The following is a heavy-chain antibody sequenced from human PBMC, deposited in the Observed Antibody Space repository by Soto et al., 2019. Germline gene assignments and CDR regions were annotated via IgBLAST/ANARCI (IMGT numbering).Heavy chain of an antibody. D-gene: IGHD6-19*01. Sequence: PSQTLSLTCAISGDSVSSNSAAWSWIRQSPSRGLEWLGRTYYRSKWYNDYAVSVKSRITINPDTSKNQFSLQLNSVTPEDTAVYYCAGGGQWLPNWFDPWGQGTLVTVSS. CDR1: GDSVSSNSAA. J-gene: IGHJ5*02. CDR2: TYYRSKWYN. V-gene: IGHV6-1*01. CDR3: AGGGQWLPNWFDP.